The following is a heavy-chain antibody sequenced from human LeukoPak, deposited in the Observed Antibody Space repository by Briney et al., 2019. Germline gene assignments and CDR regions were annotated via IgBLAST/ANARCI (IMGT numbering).Heavy chain of an antibody. D-gene: IGHD1-26*01. V-gene: IGHV3-30*18. CDR1: GFTFSSYG. J-gene: IGHJ4*02. Sequence: GRSLRLSCAASGFTFSSYGMHWVRQAPGKGLEWVAVISYDGSNKYYADSVKGRFTISRDNSKNTLYLQMNSLRAVDTAVYYCAKVYSSGSYWFDYWGQGTLVTVSS. CDR2: ISYDGSNK. CDR3: AKVYSSGSYWFDY.